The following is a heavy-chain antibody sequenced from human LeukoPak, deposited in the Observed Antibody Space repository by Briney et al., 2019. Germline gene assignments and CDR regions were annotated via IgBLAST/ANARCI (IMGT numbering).Heavy chain of an antibody. V-gene: IGHV4-59*01. D-gene: IGHD5-18*01. CDR2: IYYSGST. J-gene: IGHJ5*02. CDR3: ARGSGYSYGARFDP. CDR1: GGSISSYY. Sequence: PSETLSLTCTVSGGSISSYYWSWIRQPPGKGLEWIGYIYYSGSTNYNPSLKSRVTISVDTSKNQFSLRLSSVTAADTAVYYCARGSGYSYGARFDPWGQGTLATVSS.